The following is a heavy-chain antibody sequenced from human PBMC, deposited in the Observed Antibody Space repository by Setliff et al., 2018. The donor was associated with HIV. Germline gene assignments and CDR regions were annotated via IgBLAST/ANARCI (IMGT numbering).Heavy chain of an antibody. V-gene: IGHV1-69*06. CDR3: ATRPPGVHGFSI. CDR1: GGSFNILG. CDR2: IIPVVDAP. Sequence: SVKVSCKASGGSFNILGFTWVRQAPGQGLEWVGGIIPVVDAPIYAQRFQGRVVITADKSTGTAYMRLSSLKFEDTAVYYCATRPPGVHGFSIWGQGTMVTVSS. D-gene: IGHD3-10*01. J-gene: IGHJ3*02.